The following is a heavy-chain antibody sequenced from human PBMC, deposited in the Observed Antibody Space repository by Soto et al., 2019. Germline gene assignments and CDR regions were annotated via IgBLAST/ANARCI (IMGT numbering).Heavy chain of an antibody. CDR3: AKDTSRTRYYYGMDV. CDR2: ISGSGGST. V-gene: IGHV3-23*01. J-gene: IGHJ6*02. Sequence: GGSLRLSCAASGFTFSSYAMSWVRQAPGKGLEWVSAISGSGGSTYYADSVKGRFTISRDNSKNTLYLQMNSLRAEDTAVYYCAKDTSRTRYYYGMDVWGQGTTVTVSS. D-gene: IGHD2-15*01. CDR1: GFTFSSYA.